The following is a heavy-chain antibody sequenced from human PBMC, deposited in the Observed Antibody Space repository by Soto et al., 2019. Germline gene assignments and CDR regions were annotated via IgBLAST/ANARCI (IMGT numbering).Heavy chain of an antibody. Sequence: GGSLRLSCAASGFTFSSYAMSWVRQAPGKGLEWVLAISGSGGSTYYAGSVKGRFTISRDNSKNTLYLQMNSLRAEDTAVYYCAKDGPIVGATWFDYWGQGTLVTVSS. J-gene: IGHJ4*02. CDR1: GFTFSSYA. CDR3: AKDGPIVGATWFDY. V-gene: IGHV3-23*01. D-gene: IGHD1-26*01. CDR2: ISGSGGST.